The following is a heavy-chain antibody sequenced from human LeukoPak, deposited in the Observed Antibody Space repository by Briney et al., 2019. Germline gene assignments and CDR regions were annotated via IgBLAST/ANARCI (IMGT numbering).Heavy chain of an antibody. CDR3: AKDGTYYDFWSGYSTSAVALYY. CDR1: GFPFSDYA. V-gene: IGHV3-23*01. J-gene: IGHJ4*02. CDR2: ISNRGDNT. D-gene: IGHD3-3*01. Sequence: GGSLRLSCAASGFPFSDYAMTWVRQAPGKGLEWVSAISNRGDNTYYPDSVKGRFTISRDNSKNTLYLQMNSLTADDTAIYYCAKDGTYYDFWSGYSTSAVALYYWGQGTLVTVSS.